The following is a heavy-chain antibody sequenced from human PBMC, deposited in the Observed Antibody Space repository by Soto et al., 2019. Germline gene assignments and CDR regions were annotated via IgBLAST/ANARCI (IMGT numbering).Heavy chain of an antibody. V-gene: IGHV4-61*01. CDR2: VYHTGRT. Sequence: SETLSLTCTVSGGSFKSGSYSWSWIRQPPGKGLEWIGYVYHTGRTSYNPSLKSRVSISMDTSKNQFSLNLDSVTAADTAVYYCARVTLKAGNWFDPWGQGTLVTVSS. CDR3: ARVTLKAGNWFDP. CDR1: GGSFKSGSYS. J-gene: IGHJ5*02.